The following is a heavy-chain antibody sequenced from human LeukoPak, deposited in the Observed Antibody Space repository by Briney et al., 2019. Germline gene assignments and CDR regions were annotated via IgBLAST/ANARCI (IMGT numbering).Heavy chain of an antibody. D-gene: IGHD1-26*01. Sequence: PSETLSLTCTVSGGSIDSRSYYRGWIRQPPGKGLEWIGSIYSSGSTYYNPSLKSRVTISVDTSKNQFSLKLSSVTAADTAVYYCARGVVGATTYYFQHWGQGTLVTVSS. V-gene: IGHV4-39*07. CDR1: GGSIDSRSYY. CDR2: IYSSGST. J-gene: IGHJ1*01. CDR3: ARGVVGATTYYFQH.